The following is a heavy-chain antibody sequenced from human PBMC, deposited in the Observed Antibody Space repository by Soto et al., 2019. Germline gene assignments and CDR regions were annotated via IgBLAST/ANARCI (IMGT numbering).Heavy chain of an antibody. CDR1: GGSISSYY. Sequence: QVQLQESGPGLVKPSETLSLTCTVSGGSISSYYWSWIRQPPGKGLEWIGYIYYSGSTNYNPSLKRRVTISVDTSKNHFALKLSSVTAADTAVDDCASRDGSCFDYWGQGTLVTVSS. J-gene: IGHJ4*02. CDR3: ASRDGSCFDY. CDR2: IYYSGST. V-gene: IGHV4-59*08.